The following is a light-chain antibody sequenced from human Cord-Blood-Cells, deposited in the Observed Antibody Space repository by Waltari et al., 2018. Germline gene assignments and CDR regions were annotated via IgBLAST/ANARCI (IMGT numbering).Light chain of an antibody. CDR2: DFS. V-gene: IGLV2-14*03. J-gene: IGLJ3*02. CDR3: SSYTSSSTLV. CDR1: SSDVGGYNY. Sequence: QSALTQPASVSGSPGQSITISCTGTSSDVGGYNYVSWYQQHPGKAPKLMIYDFSKRPSGGSNLCSGSKSGNTASLTISGLQAEDEADYYCSSYTSSSTLVFGGGTKLTVL.